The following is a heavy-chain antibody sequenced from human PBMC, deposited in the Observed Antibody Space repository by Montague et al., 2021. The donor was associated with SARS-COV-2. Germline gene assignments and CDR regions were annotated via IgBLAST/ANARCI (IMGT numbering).Heavy chain of an antibody. J-gene: IGHJ5*02. V-gene: IGHV3-30-3*01. Sequence: SLRLYCAASGFTFSSYAMHWVRQAPGKGLEWVAVISYDGSNKYYADSVKGRFTISRDNSKNTPYLQMNSLRAEDTAVYYCARDRRYYDSSVYPGVAYNWFDPWGQGTLVTVSS. CDR3: ARDRRYYDSSVYPGVAYNWFDP. CDR2: ISYDGSNK. CDR1: GFTFSSYA. D-gene: IGHD3-22*01.